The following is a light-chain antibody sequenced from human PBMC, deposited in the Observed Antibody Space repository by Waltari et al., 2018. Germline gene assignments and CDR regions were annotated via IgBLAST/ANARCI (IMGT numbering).Light chain of an antibody. Sequence: DIQMTQSPSSLSASVGDRVTITCRASQSISSYLNWYQQKPGKAPKLLIYAASSLESGVPARFSGSGSGTDFTLTISSLQPEDFAMYYCQQSYSTPPTFGGGTKVEIK. CDR2: AAS. CDR3: QQSYSTPPT. J-gene: IGKJ4*02. CDR1: QSISSY. V-gene: IGKV1-39*01.